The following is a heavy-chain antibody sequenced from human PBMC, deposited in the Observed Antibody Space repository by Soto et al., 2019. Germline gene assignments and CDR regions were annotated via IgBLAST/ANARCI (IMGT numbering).Heavy chain of an antibody. V-gene: IGHV3-23*01. J-gene: IGHJ4*02. Sequence: EVQLLESGGGLIQPGGSLRLSCAASGFTFSIYAMSWVRQAPGKGLEWVSGMTGSGDRIYYAASVKGRFTISRDNSKNTLYLQMNSLRAEDTAVYYCAKEPEAWGQGILVTVSS. CDR2: MTGSGDRI. CDR3: AKEPEA. CDR1: GFTFSIYA.